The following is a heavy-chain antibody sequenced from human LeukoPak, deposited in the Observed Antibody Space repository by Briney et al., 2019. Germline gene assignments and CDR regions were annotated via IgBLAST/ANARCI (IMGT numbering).Heavy chain of an antibody. D-gene: IGHD2-15*01. J-gene: IGHJ6*03. V-gene: IGHV3-23*01. CDR1: GFTFSDYA. CDR2: ISGSGDKT. Sequence: GGSLRLSCAASGFTFSDYAMSWVRQAPGGGLEWVSAISGSGDKTFHADSVKGRFTTSRDNSKNTLSLQMSSLRVEDSAVYFCAKDTSAWWYHRAYMNVWGTGTAVTVSS. CDR3: AKDTSAWWYHRAYMNV.